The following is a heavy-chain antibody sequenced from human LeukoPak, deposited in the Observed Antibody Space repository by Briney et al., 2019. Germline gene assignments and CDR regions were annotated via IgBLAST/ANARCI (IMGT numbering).Heavy chain of an antibody. Sequence: SETLSLTCAVYGGSFSGYYWSWIRQPPGKGLEWIGEINHSGSTNYNPSLKSRVTISVDTSKNQFSLKLSPVTAADTAVYYCARANSSGLVDYWGQGTLVTVSS. CDR1: GGSFSGYY. CDR2: INHSGST. D-gene: IGHD3-22*01. J-gene: IGHJ4*02. V-gene: IGHV4-34*01. CDR3: ARANSSGLVDY.